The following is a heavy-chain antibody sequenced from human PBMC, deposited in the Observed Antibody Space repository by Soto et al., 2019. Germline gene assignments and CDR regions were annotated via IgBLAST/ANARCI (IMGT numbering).Heavy chain of an antibody. Sequence: PSETLSLTCTVSGGSVSSGSYYWSWIRQPPGKGLEWIGYIYYSGSTNYNPSLKSRVTISVDTSKNQFSLKLSSVTAADTAVYYCARGYDFWSGYRVDGSFDPWGQGTLVTVSS. CDR2: IYYSGST. CDR3: ARGYDFWSGYRVDGSFDP. V-gene: IGHV4-61*01. D-gene: IGHD3-3*01. CDR1: GGSVSSGSYY. J-gene: IGHJ5*02.